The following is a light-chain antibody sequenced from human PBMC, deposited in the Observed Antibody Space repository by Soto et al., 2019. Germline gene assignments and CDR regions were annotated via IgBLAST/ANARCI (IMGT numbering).Light chain of an antibody. Sequence: QSVLTQRASVSGSPGQLITISCTGNSSDVGAYNHVSWFQHHPGKAPKLMIYDVSNRPSGVSNRFSGFKSGNTASLTISGLQAEDEADYYCLSYTNSTTYVFGTGTKVTVL. CDR1: SSDVGAYNH. J-gene: IGLJ1*01. V-gene: IGLV2-14*03. CDR2: DVS. CDR3: LSYTNSTTYV.